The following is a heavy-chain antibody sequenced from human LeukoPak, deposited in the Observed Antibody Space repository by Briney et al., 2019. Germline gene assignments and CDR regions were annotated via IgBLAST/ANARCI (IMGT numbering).Heavy chain of an antibody. CDR2: VNSDGSAT. V-gene: IGHV3-74*01. J-gene: IGHJ4*02. CDR3: TSFYETN. D-gene: IGHD2/OR15-2a*01. CDR1: GFIFTKYW. Sequence: GGSLRLSCAASGFIFTKYWMHWVRQAPGKGLVWVSHVNSDGSATSYADSVKGRFTISRDNAKNTVYLHMNSLRVEDTAVYYCTSFYETNWGQGTLVAVSS.